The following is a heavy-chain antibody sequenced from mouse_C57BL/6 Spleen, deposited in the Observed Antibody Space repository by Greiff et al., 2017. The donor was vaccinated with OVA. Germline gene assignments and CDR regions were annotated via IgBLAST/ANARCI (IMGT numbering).Heavy chain of an antibody. Sequence: QVQLQQSGPELVKPGASVKISCKASGYAFSSSWMNWVKQRPGKGLEWIGRIYPGDGDTNYNGKFKGKATLTADKSSSTAYMQLSSLTSEDSAVYVCARTDSSGPFAYWGQGTLVTVSA. CDR3: ARTDSSGPFAY. CDR1: GYAFSSSW. D-gene: IGHD3-2*02. J-gene: IGHJ3*01. CDR2: IYPGDGDT. V-gene: IGHV1-82*01.